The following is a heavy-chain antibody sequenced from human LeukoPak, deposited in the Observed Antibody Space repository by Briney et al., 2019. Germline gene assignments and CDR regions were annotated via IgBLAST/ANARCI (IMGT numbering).Heavy chain of an antibody. Sequence: ASVKVSCKASGGTFSSYAISWVRQATGQGLEWMGWMNPNSGNTGYAQKFQGRVTMTRNTSISTAYMELSSLRSEDTAVYYCARGGGSGIDYYYYYMDVWGNGTTVTISS. CDR1: GGTFSSYA. J-gene: IGHJ6*03. V-gene: IGHV1-8*02. CDR2: MNPNSGNT. D-gene: IGHD3-10*01. CDR3: ARGGGSGIDYYYYYMDV.